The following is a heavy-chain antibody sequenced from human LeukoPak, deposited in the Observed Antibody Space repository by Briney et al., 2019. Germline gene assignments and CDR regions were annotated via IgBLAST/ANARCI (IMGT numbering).Heavy chain of an antibody. CDR1: GYTFTSYA. CDR3: AAAIVVVPNGMDV. CDR2: INAGNGNT. D-gene: IGHD2-2*01. V-gene: IGHV1-3*01. Sequence: ASVKVSCKASGYTFTSYAMHWVRQAPGQRLEWMGWINAGNGNTKYSQKFQGRVTITADESTSTAYMELSSLRSEDTAVYYCAAAIVVVPNGMDVWGQGTTVTVSS. J-gene: IGHJ6*02.